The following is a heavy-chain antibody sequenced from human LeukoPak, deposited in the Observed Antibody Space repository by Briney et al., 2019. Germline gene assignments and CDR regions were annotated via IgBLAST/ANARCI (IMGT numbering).Heavy chain of an antibody. J-gene: IGHJ4*02. D-gene: IGHD5-24*01. CDR3: ARGQYTDGLSY. Sequence: GGSLRLSCAASDFDFSSHGMTWVRQAPGKGLEWVSAISISGTKTYYGDSMKGRFIISRDNAENSLFLQMNGLRPEDTAVFYCARGQYTDGLSYWGQGTLVAVSS. V-gene: IGHV3-21*04. CDR1: DFDFSSHG. CDR2: ISISGTKT.